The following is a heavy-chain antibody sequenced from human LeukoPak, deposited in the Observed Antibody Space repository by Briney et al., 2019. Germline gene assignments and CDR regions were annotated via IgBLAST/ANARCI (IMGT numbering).Heavy chain of an antibody. D-gene: IGHD4-17*01. CDR3: HVWTTVTLKQTPVDY. CDR2: IENKADGGTI. V-gene: IGHV3-15*04. J-gene: IGHJ4*02. CDR1: GFSFTTYW. Sequence: GESLRLSCAASGFSFTTYWMSWVRQAPGRGLEWVALIENKADGGTIDYIAPVEDRFIISRIDSNNTIYLQMNSLKTDDTAVYHCHVWTTVTLKQTPVDYWGQGIQVTVSS.